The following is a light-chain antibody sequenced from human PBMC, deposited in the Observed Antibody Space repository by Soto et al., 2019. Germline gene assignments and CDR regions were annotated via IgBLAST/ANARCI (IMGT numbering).Light chain of an antibody. Sequence: QSVLTQPPSVSAAPGQTVTLSCSGSSSNIGNNYVSWYQQLPGTAPKLLMYDNNKRPSGIPDRLSGSKSGTSATLAITGLQTGDEADYYCATWDSSLSAVVIGGGTKLTVL. J-gene: IGLJ2*01. CDR3: ATWDSSLSAVV. CDR1: SSNIGNNY. CDR2: DNN. V-gene: IGLV1-51*01.